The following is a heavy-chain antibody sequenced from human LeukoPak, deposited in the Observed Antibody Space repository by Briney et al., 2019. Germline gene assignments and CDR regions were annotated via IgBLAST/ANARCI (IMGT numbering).Heavy chain of an antibody. CDR2: ISAYNGNT. Sequence: ASVKVSCKASGYTFTSYGISWVRQAPGQGLEWMGWISAYNGNTNYAQKFQGRVTMTRDTSISTAYMELSRLRSDDTAVYYCAREIGPRQLHLWGSAFDYWGQGTLVTVSS. J-gene: IGHJ4*02. V-gene: IGHV1-18*01. CDR3: AREIGPRQLHLWGSAFDY. D-gene: IGHD5-18*01. CDR1: GYTFTSYG.